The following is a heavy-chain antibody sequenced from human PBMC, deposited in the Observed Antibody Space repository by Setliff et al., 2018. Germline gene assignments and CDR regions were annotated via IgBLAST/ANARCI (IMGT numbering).Heavy chain of an antibody. V-gene: IGHV4-39*01. J-gene: IGHJ4*02. CDR3: ARHLLVQGTYHFDY. CDR2: MYYSGST. D-gene: IGHD3-10*01. CDR1: GESFSNNY. Sequence: LSLTCSVYGESFSNNYWGWIRQSPGKGLEWIGSMYYSGSTYYNPSLKGRVTLSVDTTKNQFSLKLTSMTAADTAVYFCARHLLVQGTYHFDYWGQGSPVTVSS.